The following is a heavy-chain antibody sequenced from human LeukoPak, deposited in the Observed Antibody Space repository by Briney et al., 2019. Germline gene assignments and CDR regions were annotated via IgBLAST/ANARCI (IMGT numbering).Heavy chain of an antibody. V-gene: IGHV1-2*02. CDR3: AREADLILVVMSY. CDR1: GYTFTTYA. D-gene: IGHD3-22*01. CDR2: INLNSGGT. J-gene: IGHJ4*02. Sequence: GASVKVSCKASGYTFTTYAMNWVRQAPGQGLEWMGWINLNSGGTNYAQKFQGRVTMTRDTSISTAYMELSRLRSDDTAVYYCAREADLILVVMSYWGQGTLVTVSS.